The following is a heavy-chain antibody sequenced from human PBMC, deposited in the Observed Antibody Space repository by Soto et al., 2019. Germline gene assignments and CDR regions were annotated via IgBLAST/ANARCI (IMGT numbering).Heavy chain of an antibody. V-gene: IGHV4-31*03. CDR1: GGPISSGGYY. CDR2: IYYSGST. D-gene: IGHD3-10*01. Sequence: SETLSLTCTVSGGPISSGGYYWSWIRQHPGKGLEWIGYIYYSGSTYYNPSLKSRVTISVDTSKNQFSLKLSSVTAADTAVYYCARDPGSGSYYGWFDPWGQGTLVTVSS. CDR3: ARDPGSGSYYGWFDP. J-gene: IGHJ5*02.